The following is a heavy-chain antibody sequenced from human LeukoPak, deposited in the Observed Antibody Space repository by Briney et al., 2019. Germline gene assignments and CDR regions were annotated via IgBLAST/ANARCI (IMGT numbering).Heavy chain of an antibody. D-gene: IGHD6-13*01. Sequence: QTGGSLRLSCAASGFTFSSYGMHWVRQAPGKGLEWVANIKQDGSEKYYVDSVKGRFTISRDNAKNSLYLQMNSLRAEDTAVYYCAREAAGTYYYYYYYMDVWGKGTTVTVSS. CDR2: IKQDGSEK. CDR3: AREAAGTYYYYYYYMDV. CDR1: GFTFSSYG. V-gene: IGHV3-7*01. J-gene: IGHJ6*03.